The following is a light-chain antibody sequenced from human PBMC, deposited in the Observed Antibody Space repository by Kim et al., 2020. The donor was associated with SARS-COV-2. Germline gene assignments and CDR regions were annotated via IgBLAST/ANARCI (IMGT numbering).Light chain of an antibody. CDR3: NSRDSSGSYV. CDR1: SLRSYY. J-gene: IGLJ1*01. CDR2: GKN. V-gene: IGLV3-19*01. Sequence: SSELTQDPAVSVALGQTVRITCQGDSLRSYYASWYQRKPGQAPVLVIYGKNNRPSGIPDRFSGSSSGNTASLTITGAQAEDEADYYCNSRDSSGSYVFGTGTKVTVL.